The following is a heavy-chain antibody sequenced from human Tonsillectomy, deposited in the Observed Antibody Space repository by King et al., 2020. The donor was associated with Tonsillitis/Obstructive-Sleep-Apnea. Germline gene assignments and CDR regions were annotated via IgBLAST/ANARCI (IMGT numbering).Heavy chain of an antibody. CDR2: TRNKANSYTT. D-gene: IGHD1-26*01. Sequence: VQLVESGGGLVQPGGALRLSCVASGFTFSDHYMDWARQAPGKGLEWVGRTRNKANSYTTEYAASVKGRFTISRDDSRNSLYLQMKSLKTEDTAVYYCVRVRPIVGAYDLDYWGQGTLVTVSS. CDR3: VRVRPIVGAYDLDY. CDR1: GFTFSDHY. J-gene: IGHJ4*02. V-gene: IGHV3-72*01.